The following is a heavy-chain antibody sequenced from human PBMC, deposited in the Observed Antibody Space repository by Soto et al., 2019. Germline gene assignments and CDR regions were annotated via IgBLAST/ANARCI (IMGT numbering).Heavy chain of an antibody. Sequence: PGGSLRLSCAASGFTFSSYAMHWVRQAPGKGLEWVAVISYDGSNKYYAESVKGRFTISRDNSKKTLCLQMNSLRAEDTAVYYCARDLSHPAPQYDSSGHWGQGTLVTVSS. J-gene: IGHJ4*02. D-gene: IGHD3-22*01. CDR2: ISYDGSNK. CDR3: ARDLSHPAPQYDSSGH. CDR1: GFTFSSYA. V-gene: IGHV3-30-3*01.